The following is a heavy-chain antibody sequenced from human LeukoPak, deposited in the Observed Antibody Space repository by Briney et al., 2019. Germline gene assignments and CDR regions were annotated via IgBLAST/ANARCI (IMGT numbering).Heavy chain of an antibody. CDR3: VRSPPNWGFDY. D-gene: IGHD7-27*01. CDR2: MSPSSGNT. J-gene: IGHJ4*02. CDR1: GYTFTSYD. V-gene: IGHV1-8*01. Sequence: ASVKVSCKASGYTFTSYDINWVRQATGQGLEWMGWMSPSSGNTGYAQKFQGRVTMTRSTSISTAYMELSSLRSEGTAVYYCVRSPPNWGFDYWGQGTLVTVSS.